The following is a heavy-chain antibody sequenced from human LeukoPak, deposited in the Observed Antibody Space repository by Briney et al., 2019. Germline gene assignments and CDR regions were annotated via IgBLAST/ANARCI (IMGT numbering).Heavy chain of an antibody. J-gene: IGHJ4*02. D-gene: IGHD5-24*01. CDR3: AREGGGWLQSRPGFDY. Sequence: GGSLRLSCAASGFTFSSYSMNWVRQAPGKGLEWVSYISSSSSTIYYADSVKGRFTISRDNAKNSLYLQMNSLRAEDTAVYYCAREGGGWLQSRPGFDYWGQGTLVTVSS. V-gene: IGHV3-48*04. CDR2: ISSSSSTI. CDR1: GFTFSSYS.